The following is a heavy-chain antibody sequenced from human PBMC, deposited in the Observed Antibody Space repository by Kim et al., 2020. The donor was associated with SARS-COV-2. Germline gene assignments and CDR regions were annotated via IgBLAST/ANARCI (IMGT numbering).Heavy chain of an antibody. CDR1: GYTLTELS. D-gene: IGHD3-3*01. J-gene: IGHJ5*02. CDR2: FDPEDGET. Sequence: ASVKVSCKVSGYTLTELSMHWVRQAPGKRLEWMGGFDPEDGETIYAQKFQGRVTMTEDTSTDTAYMELSSLRSEDTAVYYCATSPGGWSGYSANWFDPWGQGTLVTVSS. CDR3: ATSPGGWSGYSANWFDP. V-gene: IGHV1-24*01.